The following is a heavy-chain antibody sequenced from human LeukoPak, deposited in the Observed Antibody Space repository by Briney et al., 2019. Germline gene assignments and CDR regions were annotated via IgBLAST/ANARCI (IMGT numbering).Heavy chain of an antibody. CDR3: ARYCSGGSCYSGIYYYYGMDV. Sequence: SETLSLTCAVYGGSFSGYYWSWIRQPPGKGLEWIGEINHSGSTNYNPSLKSRVTISVDTSKNQFSLKLSSVTAADTAVYYCARYCSGGSCYSGIYYYYGMDVWGQGTTVTVSS. J-gene: IGHJ6*02. CDR1: GGSFSGYY. D-gene: IGHD2-15*01. CDR2: INHSGST. V-gene: IGHV4-34*01.